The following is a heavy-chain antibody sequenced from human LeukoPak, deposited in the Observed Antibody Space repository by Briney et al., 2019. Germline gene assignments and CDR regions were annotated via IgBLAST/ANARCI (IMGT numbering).Heavy chain of an antibody. CDR2: VNRDGSET. J-gene: IGHJ4*02. D-gene: IGHD3-22*01. CDR3: ARAADSSGYYDY. V-gene: IGHV3-7*01. Sequence: GGSLRLSCAASGLALSSHWMTWVRQVPGRGPEWVANVNRDGSETYYLDSVKGRFTISKDNAKNSLYLQMNSLRAEDTAVYYCARAADSSGYYDYWGQGTLVTVSS. CDR1: GLALSSHW.